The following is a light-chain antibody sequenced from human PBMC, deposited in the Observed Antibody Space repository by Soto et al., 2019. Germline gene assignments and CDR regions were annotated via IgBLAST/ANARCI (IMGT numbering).Light chain of an antibody. CDR1: SSDVGRYKL. CDR2: DVT. Sequence: QSVLTQPASVSGSPGQSITISCTGTSSDVGRYKLVSWYQQHPGKAPKLMIYDVTNRPSGVSNRFSGSKSGNTASLTISGLQAEDEADYYCSSYTTSTTLIFGGGTKL. V-gene: IGLV2-14*03. J-gene: IGLJ2*01. CDR3: SSYTTSTTLI.